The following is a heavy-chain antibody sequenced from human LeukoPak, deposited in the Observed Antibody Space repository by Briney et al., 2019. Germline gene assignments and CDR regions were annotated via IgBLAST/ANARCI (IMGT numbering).Heavy chain of an antibody. J-gene: IGHJ4*02. CDR1: GYTFTTYG. D-gene: IGHD3-3*01. CDR3: ARYNFWSGYYSVTFDY. CDR2: ISAYNGNT. Sequence: ASVKVSCKASGYTFTTYGISWLRQAPGQGLEGRGWISAYNGNTNYAQKLQGRVTMTTDTSTSTGYMELRSLRPDDTAVYYCARYNFWSGYYSVTFDYWGQGPLVTVSS. V-gene: IGHV1-18*01.